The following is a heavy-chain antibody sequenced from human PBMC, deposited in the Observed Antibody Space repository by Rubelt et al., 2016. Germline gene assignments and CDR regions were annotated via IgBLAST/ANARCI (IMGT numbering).Heavy chain of an antibody. D-gene: IGHD1-1*01. CDR3: AKGTRGYTFGPDYFDS. CDR1: GFTFSSYS. CDR2: ITGSGGTT. J-gene: IGHJ4*02. Sequence: EVQLLESGGGLVLPGGSLRLSCGTSGFTFSSYSMGWVRQAPGKGLEWVSGITGSGGTTLYIDSVEGRFTISRDNANNTLYLQLNNLRAEDTAKYDWAKGTRGYTFGPDYFDSWGQGALVTVSS. V-gene: IGHV3-23*01.